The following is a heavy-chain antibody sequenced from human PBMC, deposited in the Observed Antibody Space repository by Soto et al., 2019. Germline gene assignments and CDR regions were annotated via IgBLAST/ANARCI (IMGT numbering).Heavy chain of an antibody. J-gene: IGHJ5*02. CDR3: ARCVTP. V-gene: IGHV4-31*03. CDR1: GCSISSGVYY. Sequence: QVQLQESGPGLAKPAQTLSLTCTVSGCSISSGVYYWDWIRQHPGQGLQWIGYIYSSGSTYYNPSLKSRVTLSVDTSKNQFYLKLSSVTAADKAIFYCARCVTPWGQGTLVTVSS. D-gene: IGHD3-10*01. CDR2: IYSSGST.